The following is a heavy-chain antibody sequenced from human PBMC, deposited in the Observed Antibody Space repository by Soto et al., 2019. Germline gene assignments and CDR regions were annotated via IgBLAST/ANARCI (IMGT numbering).Heavy chain of an antibody. J-gene: IGHJ4*02. CDR3: TQVYGSGSWGWYFHS. Sequence: QITLRESGPSLVKPTETLTLTCTFSGFSLTTTGVGVGWIRQPPGKALEWLAVVFWDGGERYSPSLKSRVTITKDTSKDQVLLTMTNMDPADTATYYCTQVYGSGSWGWYFHSWGQGTLVTVSS. D-gene: IGHD1-26*01. V-gene: IGHV2-5*02. CDR2: VFWDGGE. CDR1: GFSLTTTGVG.